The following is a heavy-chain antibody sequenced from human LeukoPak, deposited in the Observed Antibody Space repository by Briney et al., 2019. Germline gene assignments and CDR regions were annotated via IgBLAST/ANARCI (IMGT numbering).Heavy chain of an antibody. V-gene: IGHV3-23*01. Sequence: PGGSLRLSCTTSGFTFSNFAMSWVRQAPGEGLGWVSIISGSGADTFYTDSVKGRFTISRDNSKNTLYLQMNSLRAEDTAVYYCAKWKYSNSGIDDYWGQGTLVTVPS. CDR1: GFTFSNFA. J-gene: IGHJ4*02. CDR3: AKWKYSNSGIDDY. D-gene: IGHD6-6*01. CDR2: ISGSGADT.